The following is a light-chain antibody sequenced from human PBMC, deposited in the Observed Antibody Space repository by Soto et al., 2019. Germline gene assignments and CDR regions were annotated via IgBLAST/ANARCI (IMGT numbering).Light chain of an antibody. CDR3: QQYGNSPL. V-gene: IGKV3-20*01. J-gene: IGKJ2*01. CDR1: QSVSSGY. CDR2: GAS. Sequence: EIVMTQSPGTLSLSPGERATLSCMASQSVSSGYLAWYQQKPGQAPRLLIYGASSRATGIPDRFSGSGSGTDFTLTISRLEPEDFAVYYCQQYGNSPLFGQGTKLEIK.